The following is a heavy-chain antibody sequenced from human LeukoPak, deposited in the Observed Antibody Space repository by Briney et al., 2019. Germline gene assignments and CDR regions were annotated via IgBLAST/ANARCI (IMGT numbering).Heavy chain of an antibody. Sequence: GGPLRLSCAASGFTFSSYAMSWVRQAPGKGLEWVSAISGSGGSTYYADSVKGRFTISRDNSKNTLYLQMNSLRAEDTAVYYCAFMVRGVHDAFDIWGQGTMVTVSS. CDR1: GFTFSSYA. J-gene: IGHJ3*02. D-gene: IGHD3-10*01. CDR2: ISGSGGST. V-gene: IGHV3-23*01. CDR3: AFMVRGVHDAFDI.